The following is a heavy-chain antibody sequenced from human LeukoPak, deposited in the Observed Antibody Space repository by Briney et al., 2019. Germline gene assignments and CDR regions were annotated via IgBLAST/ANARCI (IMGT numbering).Heavy chain of an antibody. Sequence: GRSLRLSCAASGFMFRSYGMHWVRQAPGKGLEWVAVIWYDGSNKYYTDSVKGRFTISRDNSNNTLYLQMNSLRVEDTAVYYCARGHVRGYSYGFGYWGQGSLVTVSS. CDR3: ARGHVRGYSYGFGY. V-gene: IGHV3-33*08. CDR1: GFMFRSYG. J-gene: IGHJ4*02. D-gene: IGHD5-18*01. CDR2: IWYDGSNK.